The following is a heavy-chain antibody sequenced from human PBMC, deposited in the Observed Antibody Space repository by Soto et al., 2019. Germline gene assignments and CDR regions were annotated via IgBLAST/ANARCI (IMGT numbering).Heavy chain of an antibody. CDR1: GYSISSGYY. D-gene: IGHD3-3*01. CDR3: ARISPHHYNTSGYYSPTYYFDS. CDR2: VYHSGRS. J-gene: IGHJ4*02. V-gene: IGHV4-38-2*01. Sequence: SETLSLTCDVSGYSISSGYYWGWIRQPPGKGLEWIGGVYHSGRSQYDPSLKTRVTISVDTSENQFSLKLTSVTAADTAVYYCARISPHHYNTSGYYSPTYYFDSWSQGPLVTVSS.